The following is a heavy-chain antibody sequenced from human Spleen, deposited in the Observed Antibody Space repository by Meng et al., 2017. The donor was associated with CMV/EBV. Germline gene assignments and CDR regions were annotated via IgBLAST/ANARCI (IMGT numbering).Heavy chain of an antibody. Sequence: GGSLRLSCAASGFTFSTYWMHWVRQAPGKGLVWVSHINTGGSITSYADSVKGRFTISRDNAKNSLYLQMNSLRDEDTALYFCVRGHTYGDYYFYGMDVWGQGTTVTVSS. D-gene: IGHD5-18*01. CDR3: VRGHTYGDYYFYGMDV. J-gene: IGHJ6*02. CDR2: INTGGSIT. CDR1: GFTFSTYW. V-gene: IGHV3-74*01.